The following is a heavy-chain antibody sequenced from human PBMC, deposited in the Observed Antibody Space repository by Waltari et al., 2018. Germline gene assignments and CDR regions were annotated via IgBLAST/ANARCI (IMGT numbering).Heavy chain of an antibody. V-gene: IGHV4-59*13. CDR1: GASISSYY. CDR3: VRGSYHFDY. CDR2: IDYSGST. D-gene: IGHD2-2*01. J-gene: IGHJ4*02. Sequence: QVQLQESGPGLVKPSETLSLTCTVSGASISSYYWSWIRQPPVKGLGWIGYIDYSGSTNYSPSVKSRVTISLDTSKNQFSLKLASVTVADTAVYYCVRGSYHFDYWGQGTLVTVSS.